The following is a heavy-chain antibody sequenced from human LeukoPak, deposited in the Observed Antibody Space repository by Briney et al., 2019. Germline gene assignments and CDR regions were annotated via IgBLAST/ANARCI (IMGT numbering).Heavy chain of an antibody. CDR2: IYYSGST. CDR1: GDSVSSSHW. J-gene: IGHJ3*02. V-gene: IGHV4-4*02. CDR3: ARKRGIVGNLKAFDI. Sequence: SGTLSLTCAVSGDSVSSSHWWNWVRQHPGKGLEWIGYIYYSGSTYYNPSLKSRVTISVDTSKNQFSLKLSSVTAADTAVYYCARKRGIVGNLKAFDIWGQGTMVTVSS. D-gene: IGHD3-22*01.